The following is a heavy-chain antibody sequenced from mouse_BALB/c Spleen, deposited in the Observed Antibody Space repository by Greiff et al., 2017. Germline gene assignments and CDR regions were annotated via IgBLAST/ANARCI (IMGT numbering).Heavy chain of an antibody. CDR3: APYRYGCSWFAY. CDR1: GYSFTGYF. Sequence: EVQLQQSGPELEKPGASVKISCTASGYSFTGYFMNWVKQSHGKSLEWIGRINPYNGDTFYNQKFKGKATLTVDKSSSTAHMELRSLTSEDSAVYYCAPYRYGCSWFAYWGQGTLVTVSA. J-gene: IGHJ3*01. V-gene: IGHV1-20*01. D-gene: IGHD2-14*01. CDR2: INPYNGDT.